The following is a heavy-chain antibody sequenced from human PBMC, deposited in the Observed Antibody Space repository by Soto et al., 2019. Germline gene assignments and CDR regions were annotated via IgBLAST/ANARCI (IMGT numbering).Heavy chain of an antibody. CDR1: GYSISSGYY. D-gene: IGHD2-21*02. CDR2: IYHSGSI. J-gene: IGHJ5*02. V-gene: IGHV4-38-2*01. Sequence: SETLSLTCAVSGYSISSGYYWGWVRQPPGKGLEWIGSIYHSGSIYYNPSLKSRVSISVDTSKNHFSLKLSSVTAADTAVYYCARGKGHTGLNCFDPWGQGTLVTVSS. CDR3: ARGKGHTGLNCFDP.